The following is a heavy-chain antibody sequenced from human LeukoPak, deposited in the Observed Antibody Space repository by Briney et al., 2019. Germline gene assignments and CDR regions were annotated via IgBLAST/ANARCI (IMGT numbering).Heavy chain of an antibody. CDR2: INPNSGGT. D-gene: IGHD3-10*01. CDR3: ARAPPITRGPFDP. J-gene: IGHJ5*02. CDR1: GYTFTGYY. Sequence: GASVKVSCKASGYTFTGYYMHWVGQTPGQGLEWMGWINPNSGGTIYAQKFQGRVTMTRDTSISTVYMELSRLRSDDTAVYYCARAPPITRGPFDPWGQGTLVTVSS. V-gene: IGHV1-2*02.